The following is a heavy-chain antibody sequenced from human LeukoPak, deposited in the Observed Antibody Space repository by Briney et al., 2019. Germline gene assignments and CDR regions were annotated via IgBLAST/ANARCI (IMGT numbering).Heavy chain of an antibody. D-gene: IGHD4-17*01. CDR2: INPYSGGT. J-gene: IGHJ4*02. V-gene: IGHV1-2*02. CDR3: ARGGESYDYGDYFDY. Sequence: ASVKVSCKASGYVFTDYYTHWVRQAPGQGLEWMGWINPYSGGTNYAQKFQGRVTMTRDTSISTAYMELSRLRSDDTAVYYCARGGESYDYGDYFDYWGQGTLVTVSS. CDR1: GYVFTDYY.